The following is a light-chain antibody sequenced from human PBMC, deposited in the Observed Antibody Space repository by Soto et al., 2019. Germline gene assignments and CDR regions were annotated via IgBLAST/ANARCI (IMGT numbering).Light chain of an antibody. V-gene: IGLV2-23*01. J-gene: IGLJ1*01. Sequence: QSALTQPASVSGSPGQSITISCSGVSGDVGNYNLVSWYQQYPGKAPALLIYEDDKRPSGVSNRFSGSKSDSTASLTISGLQAEDEADYYCAAWDDSLNALFGTGTKLTVL. CDR3: AAWDDSLNAL. CDR1: SGDVGNYNL. CDR2: EDD.